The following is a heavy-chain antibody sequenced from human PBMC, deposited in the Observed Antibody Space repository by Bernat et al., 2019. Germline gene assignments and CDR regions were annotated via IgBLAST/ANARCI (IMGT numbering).Heavy chain of an antibody. CDR2: LSGSGGST. D-gene: IGHD6-6*01. CDR3: ARDWVWAGRPFDY. Sequence: EVQLLESGGGLVQPGGSLRLSCTASGFTFSNYAMSWVRQAPGKGLEWVSALSGSGGSTYYADSVKGRSTISRDNSKNTLYLQMNCVRAEDTAVYYCARDWVWAGRPFDYWGQGTLVTVSS. J-gene: IGHJ4*02. V-gene: IGHV3-23*01. CDR1: GFTFSNYA.